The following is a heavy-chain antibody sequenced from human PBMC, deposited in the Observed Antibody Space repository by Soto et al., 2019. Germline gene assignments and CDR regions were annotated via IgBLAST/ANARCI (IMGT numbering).Heavy chain of an antibody. CDR1: GGSISSEGYY. CDR2: IYYSGST. J-gene: IGHJ6*02. V-gene: IGHV4-31*03. CDR3: ARDYYYGVDV. Sequence: SETLSLTCTVSGGSISSEGYYWNWIRQHPGKGLEWIGYIYYSGSTYYNASLKSRVTISIDTSKNQSSLKMRSVTAADTAVYYCARDYYYGVDVWGQGTTVTVSS.